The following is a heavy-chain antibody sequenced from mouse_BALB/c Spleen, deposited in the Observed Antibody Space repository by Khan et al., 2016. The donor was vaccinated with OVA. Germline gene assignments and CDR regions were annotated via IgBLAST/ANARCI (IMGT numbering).Heavy chain of an antibody. D-gene: IGHD1-1*01. J-gene: IGHJ3*01. Sequence: DVKLVESGGDLVKPEGSLKLSCAASGFTFSTYGMSWVRQTSDKRLEWVATISSGGSYTYYPDSVQGRFTISRDNAKNTLYLQMSSLKSEDTALFYCARLAYYYDSEGFAYWGQGTLVTVSA. V-gene: IGHV5-6*02. CDR1: GFTFSTYG. CDR2: ISSGGSYT. CDR3: ARLAYYYDSEGFAY.